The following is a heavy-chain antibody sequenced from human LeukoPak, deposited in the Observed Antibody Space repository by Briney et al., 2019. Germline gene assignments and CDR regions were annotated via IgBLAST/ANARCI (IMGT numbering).Heavy chain of an antibody. CDR3: ARQYTGIDY. CDR2: IYYSGST. D-gene: IGHD2-2*02. Sequence: SETLSLTCTVSGGSISSSSYYWGWIRQPPGKGLEWIGSIYYSGSTYYNPSLKSRVTISVDTSKNQFSLKLSSVTATDTAVFYCARQYTGIDYWGQGTLVTVSS. J-gene: IGHJ4*02. V-gene: IGHV4-39*01. CDR1: GGSISSSSYY.